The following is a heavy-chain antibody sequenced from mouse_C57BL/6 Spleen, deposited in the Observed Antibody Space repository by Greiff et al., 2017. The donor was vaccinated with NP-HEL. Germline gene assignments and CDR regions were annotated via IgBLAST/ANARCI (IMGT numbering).Heavy chain of an antibody. CDR2: INPNNGGT. CDR1: GYTFTDYY. D-gene: IGHD2-4*01. Sequence: EVQLQQSGPELVKPGASVKISCKASGYTFTDYYMNWVKQSHGKSLEWIGDINPNNGGTSYNQKFKGKATLTVDKSSSTAYMELRSLTSEDSAVYYCARSPYYDYDVFAYWGQGTLVTVSA. V-gene: IGHV1-26*01. CDR3: ARSPYYDYDVFAY. J-gene: IGHJ3*01.